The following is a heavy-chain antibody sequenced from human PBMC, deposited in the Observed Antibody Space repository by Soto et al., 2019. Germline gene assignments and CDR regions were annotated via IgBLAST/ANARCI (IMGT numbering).Heavy chain of an antibody. Sequence: EVQLLESGGGLVQPGGSLRLSCAASGFTFSSYAMSWVRQAPGKGLEWVSAISGSGGSTYYADSVKGRFTISRDNSKNTLYLQMNSLRAEDTAVYYCAKGVFDYYGSGSYSDYWGQGTLVTVSS. CDR1: GFTFSSYA. V-gene: IGHV3-23*01. CDR2: ISGSGGST. J-gene: IGHJ4*02. CDR3: AKGVFDYYGSGSYSDY. D-gene: IGHD3-10*01.